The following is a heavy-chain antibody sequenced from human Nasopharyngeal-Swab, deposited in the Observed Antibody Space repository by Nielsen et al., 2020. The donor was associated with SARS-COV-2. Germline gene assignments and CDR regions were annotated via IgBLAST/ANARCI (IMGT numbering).Heavy chain of an antibody. Sequence: SLRLSCAASGFTFSRYWMHWVRLPPGKGLEWVSQIDVDGRRTTYADSVKGRFTISRDNAKNTLYLQMNSLRAEDTAVYYCVRGGLGTGLENWGQGTLVTVSS. CDR2: IDVDGRRT. D-gene: IGHD1-14*01. CDR3: VRGGLGTGLEN. CDR1: GFTFSRYW. J-gene: IGHJ4*02. V-gene: IGHV3-74*01.